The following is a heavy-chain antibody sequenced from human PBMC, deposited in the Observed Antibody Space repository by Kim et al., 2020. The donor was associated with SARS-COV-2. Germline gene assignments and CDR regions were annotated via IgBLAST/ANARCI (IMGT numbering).Heavy chain of an antibody. Sequence: SETLSLTCAVYGGSFSGYYWSWIRQPPGKGLEWIGEINHSGSTNYNPSLKSRVTISVDTSKNQFSLKLSSVTAADTAVYYCASGTRQWLFRHYYYYMAV. CDR2: INHSGST. D-gene: IGHD6-19*01. J-gene: IGHJ6*03. CDR3: ASGTRQWLFRHYYYYMAV. V-gene: IGHV4-34*01. CDR1: GGSFSGYY.